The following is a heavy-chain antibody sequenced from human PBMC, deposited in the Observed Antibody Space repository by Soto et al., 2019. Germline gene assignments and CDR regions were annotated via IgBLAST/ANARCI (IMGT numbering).Heavy chain of an antibody. CDR1: GFTFSSYA. Sequence: GGSLRLSCAASGFTFSSYAMHWVRQAPGKGLEWVAVISYDGSNKYYADSVKGRFTISRDNSKNTLYLQMNSLRAEDTAVYYCARDLGVATMGGYYYYYGMDVWGQGTTVTVSS. J-gene: IGHJ6*02. V-gene: IGHV3-30-3*01. CDR2: ISYDGSNK. CDR3: ARDLGVATMGGYYYYYGMDV. D-gene: IGHD5-12*01.